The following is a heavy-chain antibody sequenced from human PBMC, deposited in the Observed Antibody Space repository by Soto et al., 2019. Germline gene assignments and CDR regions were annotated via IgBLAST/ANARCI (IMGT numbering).Heavy chain of an antibody. Sequence: SVKVSCKASGFTFTSSAVQWVRQARGQRLEWIGWIVVGSGNTNYAQKFQERVTITRDMSTSTAYMELSSLRSEDTAVYYCVAQQATYYDFWSGPDYYGMDVWGQGTTVTVSS. J-gene: IGHJ6*02. V-gene: IGHV1-58*01. D-gene: IGHD3-3*01. CDR3: VAQQATYYDFWSGPDYYGMDV. CDR2: IVVGSGNT. CDR1: GFTFTSSA.